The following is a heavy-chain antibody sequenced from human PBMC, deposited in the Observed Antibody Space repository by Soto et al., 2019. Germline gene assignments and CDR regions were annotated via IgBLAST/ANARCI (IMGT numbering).Heavy chain of an antibody. V-gene: IGHV4-30-2*01. Sequence: PSETLSLTCAVSGGSISSGGYSWSWIRQPPGKGLDWIGYSYHSGSTYYTQSLKSRVTISVDRSKNQFSLKLSSVTAADTAVYYCARGGDGYDNGGYYYYGMDVWGQGTTVT. CDR1: GGSISSGGYS. D-gene: IGHD5-12*01. CDR2: SYHSGST. J-gene: IGHJ6*02. CDR3: ARGGDGYDNGGYYYYGMDV.